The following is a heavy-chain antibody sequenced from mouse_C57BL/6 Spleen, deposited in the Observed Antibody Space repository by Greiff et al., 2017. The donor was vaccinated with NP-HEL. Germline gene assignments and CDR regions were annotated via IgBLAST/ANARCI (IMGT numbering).Heavy chain of an antibody. CDR2: IHPNSGST. Sequence: QVQLQQPGAELVKPGASVKLSCKASGYTFTSYWMHWVKQRPGQGLEWIGMIHPNSGSTNYNEKFKSKATLTVDKSSSTAYMQLSSLTSEDSAVYYCARGGYYSNAMDYWGQGTSVTVSS. J-gene: IGHJ4*01. CDR3: ARGGYYSNAMDY. D-gene: IGHD2-5*01. CDR1: GYTFTSYW. V-gene: IGHV1-64*01.